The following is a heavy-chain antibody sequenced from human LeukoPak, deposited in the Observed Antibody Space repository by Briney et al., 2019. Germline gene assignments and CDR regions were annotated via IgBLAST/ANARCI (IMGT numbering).Heavy chain of an antibody. CDR3: VKDGLMRFFDY. CDR2: ISHDGTNK. V-gene: IGHV3-30*18. J-gene: IGHJ4*02. Sequence: GRSLRLSCAASAFIFSSYDMHWVRQAPGKGLEWVALISHDGTNKQYADSVKGRFTISRDNSKNTLYLQMNSLRAEDTAVYYCVKDGLMRFFDYWGQGTLATVSS. CDR1: AFIFSSYD. D-gene: IGHD2-8*01.